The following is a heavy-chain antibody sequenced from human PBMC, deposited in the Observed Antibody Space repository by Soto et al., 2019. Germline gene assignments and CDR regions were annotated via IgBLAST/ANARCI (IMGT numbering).Heavy chain of an antibody. CDR2: TGFTGRTT. V-gene: IGHV3-23*01. J-gene: IGHJ3*01. D-gene: IGHD3-16*01. CDR3: ARGIASSSLVTFDV. Sequence: EVQLLESGGGLVQPGGSLRLSCAASGFTFNISTMTWVRQAPGKGLEWVSTTGFTGRTTYYADSVKGRFTVSRDNSKNSLSLQMDSLRREDTAVYYCARGIASSSLVTFDVWGQGTMVTVSP. CDR1: GFTFNIST.